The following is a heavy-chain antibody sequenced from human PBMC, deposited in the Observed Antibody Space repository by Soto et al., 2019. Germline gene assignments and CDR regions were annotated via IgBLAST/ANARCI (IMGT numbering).Heavy chain of an antibody. J-gene: IGHJ6*02. CDR3: STCLGAPYDYYSMDV. D-gene: IGHD3-10*01. Sequence: GGSLRLSCAASGFTYSTYTMHWVRQAPGKGLEWVAVISYDGNNKFYADSVKGRFTISRDSTKQTLYLQMNSLKTDDTAMYYCSTCLGAPYDYYSMDVWGQGTTVTVSS. CDR2: ISYDGNNK. V-gene: IGHV3-30-3*01. CDR1: GFTYSTYT.